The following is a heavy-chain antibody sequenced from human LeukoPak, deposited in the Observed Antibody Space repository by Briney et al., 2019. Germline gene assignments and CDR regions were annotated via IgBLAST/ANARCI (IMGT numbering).Heavy chain of an antibody. V-gene: IGHV3-21*01. CDR3: VSYDSSGYASFDS. J-gene: IGHJ4*02. D-gene: IGHD3-22*01. CDR1: GFTFSTYS. Sequence: GGSLRLSCAASGFTFSTYSMHWVRQAPGRGPEWVSSISSGSTYIFYADSVKGRFTISRDNAKNSLYLQMNSLRAEDTAMYYCVSYDSSGYASFDSWGQGTLVTVSS. CDR2: ISSGSTYI.